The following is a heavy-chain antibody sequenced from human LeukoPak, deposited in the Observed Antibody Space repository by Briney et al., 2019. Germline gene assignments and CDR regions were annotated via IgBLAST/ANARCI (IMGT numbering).Heavy chain of an antibody. CDR2: IYTSGST. J-gene: IGHJ4*02. CDR3: ARNHTHEGYGYYFYY. Sequence: PSETLSLTCTVTGGSISIYYWSWIRQPAGKGLEWIGRIYTSGSTIYNPSLKSRVTMSVDTSKNQFSLKLSSVTAADTAFYYCARNHTHEGYGYYFYYWGQGTLVTVSS. CDR1: GGSISIYY. V-gene: IGHV4-4*07. D-gene: IGHD4-17*01.